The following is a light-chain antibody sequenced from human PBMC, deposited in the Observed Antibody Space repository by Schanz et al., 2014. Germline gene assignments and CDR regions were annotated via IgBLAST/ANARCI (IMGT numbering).Light chain of an antibody. V-gene: IGKV3D-15*01. CDR3: LQNNTWPFT. J-gene: IGKJ5*01. CDR2: GAS. Sequence: EIVLTQSPATLSVPPGERATLSCGASESVSNKLAWYQQKPGQAPKLLIYGASTGATGLPARFSGSGSGTEFTLTISSLQSEDFAVYYCLQNNTWPFTFGQGTRLE. CDR1: ESVSNK.